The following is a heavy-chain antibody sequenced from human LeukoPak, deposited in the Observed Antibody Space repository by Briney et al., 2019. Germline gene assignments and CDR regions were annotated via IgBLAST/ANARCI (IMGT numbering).Heavy chain of an antibody. D-gene: IGHD6-19*01. CDR2: ISGDGGST. CDR3: AKDKELLQWLVRPYYFDY. Sequence: GGSLRLSCAASGFTFDDYAMHWVRQAPGKGLEWVSLISGDGGSTYYADSVKGRFTISRDNSKNSLYLQMNSLRTEDTALYYCAKDKELLQWLVRPYYFDYWGQGTLATVSS. CDR1: GFTFDDYA. V-gene: IGHV3-43*02. J-gene: IGHJ4*02.